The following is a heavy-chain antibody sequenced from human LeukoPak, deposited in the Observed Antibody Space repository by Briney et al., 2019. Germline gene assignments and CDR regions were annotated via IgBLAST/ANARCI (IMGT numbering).Heavy chain of an antibody. D-gene: IGHD2-2*01. V-gene: IGHV5-51*01. Sequence: GESLKISCKGSGYSFTSYWIGWVRQMPGKGLEWMGIIYPGDSDTRYSPSFQGQVTISADKSISTAYLQWSSLKASDTAMYYCARLYALVYCSSTSCYASVYWFDPWGQGTLVTVSS. CDR1: GYSFTSYW. CDR2: IYPGDSDT. CDR3: ARLYALVYCSSTSCYASVYWFDP. J-gene: IGHJ5*02.